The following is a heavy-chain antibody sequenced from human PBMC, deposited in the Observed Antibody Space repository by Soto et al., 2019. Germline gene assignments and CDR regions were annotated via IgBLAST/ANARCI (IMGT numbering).Heavy chain of an antibody. Sequence: EVQLVESGGGLVTFGGSLRLSCASSGFTFASYNMLWVRQAPGKGLAWVASISHHSDYIYHADSVKGRFTVSRDNAKNSLFLEMTILRDEDPAVYYCARGGSAERQTDGDSYHYYPMDVWGQGTTVTVSS. V-gene: IGHV3-21*02. CDR1: GFTFASYN. CDR2: ISHHSDYI. J-gene: IGHJ6*02. CDR3: ARGGSAERQTDGDSYHYYPMDV. D-gene: IGHD3-22*01.